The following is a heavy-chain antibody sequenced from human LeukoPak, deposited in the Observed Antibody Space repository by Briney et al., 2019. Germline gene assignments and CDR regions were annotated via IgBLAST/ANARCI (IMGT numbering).Heavy chain of an antibody. D-gene: IGHD1-26*01. CDR3: ASGGPS. CDR1: GFTFDDYA. J-gene: IGHJ5*02. Sequence: GGSLRLSCAASGFTFDDYAMHWVRQAPGKGLEWVSGISWNSGSIGYADSVKGRFTISRDNAKNSLYLQMNSLRAEDTAVYYCASGGPSWGQGTLVTVSS. V-gene: IGHV3-9*01. CDR2: ISWNSGSI.